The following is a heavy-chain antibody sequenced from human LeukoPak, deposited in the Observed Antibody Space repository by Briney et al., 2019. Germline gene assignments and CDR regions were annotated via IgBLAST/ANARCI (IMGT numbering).Heavy chain of an antibody. CDR3: ARDRLEAVTDDDYFDY. D-gene: IGHD2-21*02. V-gene: IGHV3-33*01. Sequence: GGSLRLSCAASGFTFSNHGMHWVRQAPGKGPEWVALIWYDGSNKYYGESVKGRFTISRDNSKNTVYLQMNGLRAEDTGVYYCARDRLEAVTDDDYFDYWGQGTLVTVSS. CDR1: GFTFSNHG. CDR2: IWYDGSNK. J-gene: IGHJ4*02.